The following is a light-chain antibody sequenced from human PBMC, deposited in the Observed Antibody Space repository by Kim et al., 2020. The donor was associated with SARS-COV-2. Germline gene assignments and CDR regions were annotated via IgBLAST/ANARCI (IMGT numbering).Light chain of an antibody. V-gene: IGKV1D-12*01. J-gene: IGKJ4*01. CDR2: AAS. CDR1: QGISSW. CDR3: QQANSFPLT. Sequence: ASVGDRGTITCRASQGISSWLVWYQQKPGKAPKLLIYAASSLQSGIPSRFSGSGSGTDFTLTISSLQPEDFATYYCQQANSFPLTFGGGTKVDIK.